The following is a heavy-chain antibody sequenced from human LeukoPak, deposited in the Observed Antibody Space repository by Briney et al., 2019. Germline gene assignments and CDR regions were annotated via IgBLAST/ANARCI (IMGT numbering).Heavy chain of an antibody. V-gene: IGHV3-33*06. D-gene: IGHD4-17*01. CDR1: GFTFSAYG. CDR2: IWYDGTNK. CDR3: AKKAGNDYGDQNWFDP. J-gene: IGHJ5*02. Sequence: GRSLRLSCAASGFTFSAYGMHWVRQAPGKGLEWVAIIWYDGTNKYYTDSVKGRFTISRDNSKNTLYLQMNSLRAEDTAVYYCAKKAGNDYGDQNWFDPWGQGTLVTVSS.